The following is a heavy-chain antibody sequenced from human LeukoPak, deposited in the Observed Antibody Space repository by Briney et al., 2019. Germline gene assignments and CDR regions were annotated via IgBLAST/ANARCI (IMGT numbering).Heavy chain of an antibody. CDR2: INTDGSST. CDR3: ARIRAAAGTFDY. D-gene: IGHD6-13*01. CDR1: GFTFDDYA. V-gene: IGHV3-74*01. Sequence: GGSLRLSCAASGFTFDDYAMHWVRQAPGKGLVWVSRINTDGSSTSYADSVKGRFTISRDNAKNTLYLQMNSLRAEDTAVYYCARIRAAAGTFDYWGQGTLVTVSS. J-gene: IGHJ4*02.